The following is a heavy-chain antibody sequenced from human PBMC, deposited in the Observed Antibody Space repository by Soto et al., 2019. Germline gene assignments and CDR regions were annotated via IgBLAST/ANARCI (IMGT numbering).Heavy chain of an antibody. J-gene: IGHJ5*02. V-gene: IGHV1-18*04. Sequence: ASVKVSCKASGYTFTSSGISWVRQAPGQGQEWMGWISAYNGNTNYAQKLQGRVTMTTDTSTSTAYMELRSLRSDDTAVYYCARARGDCTNGVCYEQRAWFDPWGQGTLLTVSS. D-gene: IGHD2-8*01. CDR1: GYTFTSSG. CDR2: ISAYNGNT. CDR3: ARARGDCTNGVCYEQRAWFDP.